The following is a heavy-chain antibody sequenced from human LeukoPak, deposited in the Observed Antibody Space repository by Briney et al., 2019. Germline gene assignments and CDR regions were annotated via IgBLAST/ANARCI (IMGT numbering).Heavy chain of an antibody. CDR2: INPSGGST. D-gene: IGHD6-19*01. CDR1: GYTFTSYY. CDR3: ARELPGIAVAGPYFQH. V-gene: IGHV1-46*03. Sequence: GASVKVSCKASGYTFTSYYMHWVRQAPGQGLEWMGIINPSGGSTSYAQKFQGRVTMTRDTSTSTVYMELSSLRSEDTAVYYCARELPGIAVAGPYFQHWGQGTLVTVSS. J-gene: IGHJ1*01.